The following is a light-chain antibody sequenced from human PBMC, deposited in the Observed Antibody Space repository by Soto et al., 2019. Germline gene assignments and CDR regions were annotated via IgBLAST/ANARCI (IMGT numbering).Light chain of an antibody. CDR3: QQYNNFWT. V-gene: IGKV1-5*01. Sequence: DIQMTQSPSALSASVGDRVTITCRASQSISSWLAWDQQKPGKAPRLLIYDASYLERGVPSRFSGSGSGTEFTLTNSDLQPEDLATYYCQQYNNFWTFGPGTKEEI. CDR1: QSISSW. J-gene: IGKJ1*01. CDR2: DAS.